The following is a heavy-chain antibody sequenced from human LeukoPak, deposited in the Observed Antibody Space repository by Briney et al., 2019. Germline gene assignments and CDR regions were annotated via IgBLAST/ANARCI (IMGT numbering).Heavy chain of an antibody. CDR1: GGSISSYY. CDR2: IYYSGST. J-gene: IGHJ4*02. Sequence: SETLSLTCTVSGGSISSYYWSWTRQPPGKGLEWIGYIYYSGSTNYNPSLKSRVTISVDTSKNQFSLKLSSVTAADTAVYYCARDTYSSGWGNGDYWGQGTLVTVSS. V-gene: IGHV4-59*12. D-gene: IGHD6-19*01. CDR3: ARDTYSSGWGNGDY.